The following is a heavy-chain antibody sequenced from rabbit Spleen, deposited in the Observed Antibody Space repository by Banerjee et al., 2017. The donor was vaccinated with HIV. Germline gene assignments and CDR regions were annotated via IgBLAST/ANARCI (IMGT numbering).Heavy chain of an antibody. CDR1: GFSLNSDY. CDR2: IAGGSGGFT. V-gene: IGHV1S40*01. CDR3: ARDTGSSFSSYGMDL. Sequence: QSLEESGGGLVKPGASLTLTCKASGFSLNSDYMCWVRQAPGKGLEWMSCIAGGSGGFTYSASWAKGRFTISKTSSTTVTLQMTSLTAADTATYFCARDTGSSFSSYGMDLWGPGTLVTVS. J-gene: IGHJ6*01. D-gene: IGHD8-1*01.